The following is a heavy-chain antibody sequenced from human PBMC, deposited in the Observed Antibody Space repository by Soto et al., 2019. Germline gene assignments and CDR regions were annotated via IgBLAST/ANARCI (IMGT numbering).Heavy chain of an antibody. CDR2: ISGSDGKT. D-gene: IGHD3-3*01. J-gene: IGHJ4*02. CDR3: ARWSYLDY. Sequence: GGSLRLSCAASGFSFGSYALSWVRQAPGKGLEWVSTISGSDGKTFYADSAKGRFSISRDTSQSTLYLQMNSLRADDTAMYYCARWSYLDYWGQGT. V-gene: IGHV3-23*01. CDR1: GFSFGSYA.